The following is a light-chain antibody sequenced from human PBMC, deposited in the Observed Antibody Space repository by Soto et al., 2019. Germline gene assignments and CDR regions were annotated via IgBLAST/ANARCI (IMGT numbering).Light chain of an antibody. Sequence: QSVLAQPPSVSGAPGQWVTISCTGSNSNIGAGYDVHWYRQLPGTAPKLLIYGTTKRPSGVPDRFSGSESASSASLAITGLQTEDEADYYCQSYDNSLTGFYVFGTGTKVTVL. CDR2: GTT. J-gene: IGLJ1*01. CDR3: QSYDNSLTGFYV. CDR1: NSNIGAGYD. V-gene: IGLV1-40*01.